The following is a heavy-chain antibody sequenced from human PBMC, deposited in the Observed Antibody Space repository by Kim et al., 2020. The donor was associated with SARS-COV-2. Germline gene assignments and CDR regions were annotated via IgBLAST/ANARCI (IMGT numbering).Heavy chain of an antibody. CDR1: GGSISSGGYY. CDR3: ANMETGDMRRGRDY. V-gene: IGHV4-31*03. J-gene: IGHJ4*02. Sequence: SETLSLTCTVSGGSISSGGYYWSWIRQHPGKGLEWIGYIYYSGSTYYNPSLKSRVTISVDTSKNQFSLKLSSVTAADTAVYYCANMETGDMRRGRDYWGQGTLVTVSS. CDR2: IYYSGST. D-gene: IGHD7-27*01.